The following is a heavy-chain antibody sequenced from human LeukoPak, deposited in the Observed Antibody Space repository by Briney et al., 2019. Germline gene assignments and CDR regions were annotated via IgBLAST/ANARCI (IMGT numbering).Heavy chain of an antibody. CDR1: GYSISSGFW. D-gene: IGHD2-2*02. V-gene: IGHV4-4*02. CDR2: IHHSGIT. J-gene: IGHJ4*02. CDR3: ASRYFCSSTSCYTFDY. Sequence: SETLSLTCDVSGYSISSGFWWSWVRQPPGKGLEWIGEIHHSGITNYNPSLKSRVTISVDTSKNQFSLKLNSVTAADTAVYYCASRYFCSSTSCYTFDYWGQGTLVTVSS.